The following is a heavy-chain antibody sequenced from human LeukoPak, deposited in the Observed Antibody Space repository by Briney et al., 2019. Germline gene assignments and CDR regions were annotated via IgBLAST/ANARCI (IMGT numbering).Heavy chain of an antibody. D-gene: IGHD3-9*01. CDR1: DGSISNYF. V-gene: IGHV4-59*08. Sequence: SETLSLTCTVPDGSISNYFWSWIRQPPGKGLEWIGYIYYTGMTNSNPSLKSRVTISMDTSKNQFSLNLRSVTAADTAIYYCARHGRLVIMSKFSTGIDQWGQGTLVTVSS. CDR3: ARHGRLVIMSKFSTGIDQ. CDR2: IYYTGMT. J-gene: IGHJ4*02.